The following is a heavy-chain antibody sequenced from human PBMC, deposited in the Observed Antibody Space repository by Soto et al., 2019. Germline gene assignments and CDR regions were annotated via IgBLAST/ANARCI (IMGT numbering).Heavy chain of an antibody. CDR2: IKQDGSEK. Sequence: PGGSLRLSCAASGFTFSSYWMSWVRQAPGKGLEWVANIKQDGSEKYYVDSVKGRFTISRDNAKNSLYLRMNSLRAEDTAVYYCARVLLGYCISTSCYGWFDPWGQGTLVTVSS. V-gene: IGHV3-7*01. CDR3: ARVLLGYCISTSCYGWFDP. J-gene: IGHJ5*02. CDR1: GFTFSSYW. D-gene: IGHD2-2*01.